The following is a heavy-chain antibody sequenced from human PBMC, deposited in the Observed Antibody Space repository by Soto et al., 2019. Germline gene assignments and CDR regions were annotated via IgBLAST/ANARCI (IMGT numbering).Heavy chain of an antibody. CDR1: GFTFSSYA. D-gene: IGHD1-26*01. CDR2: ISSNGGST. J-gene: IGHJ6*02. Sequence: GGSLRLSCSASGFTFSSYAMHWVRQAPGKGLEYASAISSNGGSTYYADSVKGRFTISRDNSKNTLYLQMSSLRAEDTAVYYCVKDGRGFRYYYGMDAWGQGTTVTVPS. V-gene: IGHV3-64D*06. CDR3: VKDGRGFRYYYGMDA.